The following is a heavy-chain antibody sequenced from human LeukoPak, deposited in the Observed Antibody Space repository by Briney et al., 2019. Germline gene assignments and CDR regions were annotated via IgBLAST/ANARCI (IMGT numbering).Heavy chain of an antibody. J-gene: IGHJ4*02. CDR1: GFTFSGYG. D-gene: IGHD2-2*01. CDR3: AAYCSTTSCYGVDY. V-gene: IGHV3-30*02. Sequence: GGSLRLSCTASGFTFSGYGIHWVRQAPGKGLEWVAFLSYDGSNKFYADSVKGRFTISRDNSENTLHLQMNSLKDEDTAVYYCAAYCSTTSCYGVDYWGQGTLVTVSS. CDR2: LSYDGSNK.